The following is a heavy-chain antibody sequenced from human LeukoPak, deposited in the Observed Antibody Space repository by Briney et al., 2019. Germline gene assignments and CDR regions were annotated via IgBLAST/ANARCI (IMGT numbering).Heavy chain of an antibody. J-gene: IGHJ3*02. Sequence: GGSLRLSCAASGFTFSDYYMSWIRQAPGKGLEWVSYISSSGSTIYYADSVKGRFTISRDNAKNSLYLQMNSLRAEDTAVYYCESGSYQPDDAFDIWGQGTMVTVSS. CDR3: ESGSYQPDDAFDI. CDR2: ISSSGSTI. CDR1: GFTFSDYY. D-gene: IGHD1-26*01. V-gene: IGHV3-11*01.